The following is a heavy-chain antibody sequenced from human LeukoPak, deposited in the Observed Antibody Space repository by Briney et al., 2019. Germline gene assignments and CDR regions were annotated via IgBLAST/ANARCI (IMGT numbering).Heavy chain of an antibody. CDR3: ARDLTVSQAFDI. V-gene: IGHV4-59*12. CDR1: GGSISSYY. J-gene: IGHJ3*02. CDR2: IYYSGSA. Sequence: SETLPLTCTVSGGSISSYYWSWIRQPPGKGLEWIGYIYYSGSANYHPSLKSRVTISVDTSKNQFSLKLSSVTAADTAVYYCARDLTVSQAFDIWGQGTMVTVSS. D-gene: IGHD4-17*01.